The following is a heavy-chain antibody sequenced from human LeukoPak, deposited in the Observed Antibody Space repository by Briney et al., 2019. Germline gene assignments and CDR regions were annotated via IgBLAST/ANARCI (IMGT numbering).Heavy chain of an antibody. V-gene: IGHV3-7*03. D-gene: IGHD5-18*01. Sequence: GGSLRLSCTASGFTLSGYWMSWVRQAPGKGLEWVANIKQDGSEKYYVDSVKGRFTVSRDNAKNSLFLQMNGLRAEDTAMYYCARGLGSNYGNGDYWGQGTLVTVSS. CDR1: GFTLSGYW. J-gene: IGHJ4*02. CDR2: IKQDGSEK. CDR3: ARGLGSNYGNGDY.